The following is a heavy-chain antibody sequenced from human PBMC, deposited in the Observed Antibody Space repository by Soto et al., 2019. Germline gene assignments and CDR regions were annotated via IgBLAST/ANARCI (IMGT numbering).Heavy chain of an antibody. CDR1: GGTLSNDA. D-gene: IGHD5-18*01. Sequence: SVKVSCKASGGTLSNDAVIWVRQAPGRGLEWMGRIIPILDVTNYAQKFQGRVTISADKSTSTAYMELSSLRAEDTAVYYCASHRGNTYGPYDYWGQGTLVTVSS. CDR2: IIPILDVT. CDR3: ASHRGNTYGPYDY. V-gene: IGHV1-69*04. J-gene: IGHJ4*02.